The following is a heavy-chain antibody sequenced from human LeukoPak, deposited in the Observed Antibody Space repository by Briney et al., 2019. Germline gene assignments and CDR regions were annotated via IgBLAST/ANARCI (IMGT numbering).Heavy chain of an antibody. CDR1: GGSISSSSYY. Sequence: SETLSLTCTVSGGSISSSSYYWGWIRQPPGKGLEWIGSIYYSGSTNYNPSLKSRITISVDTSKNQFSLKLSSVTAADTAVYYCARATRGGIHDYGDPGYFQHWGQGTLVTVSS. D-gene: IGHD4-17*01. CDR3: ARATRGGIHDYGDPGYFQH. CDR2: IYYSGST. J-gene: IGHJ1*01. V-gene: IGHV4-39*07.